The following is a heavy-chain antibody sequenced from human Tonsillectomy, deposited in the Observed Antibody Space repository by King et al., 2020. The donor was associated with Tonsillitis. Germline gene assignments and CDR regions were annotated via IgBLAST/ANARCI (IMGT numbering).Heavy chain of an antibody. Sequence: QLQESGPGLVKPSETLSLSCAVSDGSITGGNHYWGWVRQHPGQGLEWIGRIYYNGSTYYNPSLKSRVTISVDTSKKRFSLKVRSVTAADTAVYYCARHPVWYSDSRSVWFDPCGQGTPFTVSS. CDR1: DGSITGGNHY. D-gene: IGHD3-3*01. J-gene: IGHJ5*02. CDR2: IYYNGST. V-gene: IGHV4-39*07. CDR3: ARHPVWYSDSRSVWFDP.